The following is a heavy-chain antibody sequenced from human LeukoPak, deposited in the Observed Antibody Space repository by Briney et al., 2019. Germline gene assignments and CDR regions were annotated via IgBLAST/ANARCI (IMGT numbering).Heavy chain of an antibody. J-gene: IGHJ4*02. CDR3: ARDFSGAIDY. CDR1: GFTFSSNL. CDR2: INSDGRST. Sequence: PGGSLRLSCAASGFTFSSNLMYWVRQGPGKGLVWVSHINSDGRSTRYADSVKGRFTISRDNAKNTVYLQMNSLRAEDTAVYFCARDFSGAIDYWGQGTQVTVSS. D-gene: IGHD3-10*01. V-gene: IGHV3-74*01.